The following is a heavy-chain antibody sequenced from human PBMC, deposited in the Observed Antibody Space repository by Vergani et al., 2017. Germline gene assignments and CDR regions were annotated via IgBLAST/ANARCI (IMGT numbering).Heavy chain of an antibody. CDR3: AKDNVPGYYDSSGYCDY. CDR1: GFTFSSYS. V-gene: IGHV3-21*01. CDR2: ISSSSSYI. J-gene: IGHJ4*02. Sequence: EVQLVESGGGLVKRGGSLRLSCAASGFTFSSYSMNWVRQAPGKGLEWVSSISSSSSYIHYSDSLKGRFTISRDNAKSSLYLQMNSLRAEDTGVYYCAKDNVPGYYDSSGYCDYWGQGTLVTVSS. D-gene: IGHD3-22*01.